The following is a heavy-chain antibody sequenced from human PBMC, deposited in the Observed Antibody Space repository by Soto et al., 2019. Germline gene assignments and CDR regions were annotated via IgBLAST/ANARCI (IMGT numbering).Heavy chain of an antibody. CDR1: GFTFSSNG. D-gene: IGHD2-2*01. Sequence: PGGSLRLSCAASGFTFSSNGLHWVRQAPGKGLEWVAVIWYDGSNKYYADSVKGRFTISRDNSKNTLYLQMNSLRAEDTAVYYCARMPRYCSYTSCPRRVLYYYFGMDVWGQGTTVTVSS. V-gene: IGHV3-33*01. J-gene: IGHJ6*02. CDR3: ARMPRYCSYTSCPRRVLYYYFGMDV. CDR2: IWYDGSNK.